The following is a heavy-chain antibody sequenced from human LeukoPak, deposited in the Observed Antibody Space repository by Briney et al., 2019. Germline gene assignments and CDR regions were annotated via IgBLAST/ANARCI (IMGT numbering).Heavy chain of an antibody. CDR1: GFTFSSYA. J-gene: IGHJ3*02. CDR2: ISGSGGST. CDR3: ARDLRVYYYDSSGSGI. D-gene: IGHD3-22*01. Sequence: GGSLRLSCAASGFTFSSYAMSWVRQAPGKGLEWVSAISGSGGSTYYADSVKGRFTISRDNSKNTLYLQMNSLRAEDTAVYYCARDLRVYYYDSSGSGIWGQGTMVTVSS. V-gene: IGHV3-23*01.